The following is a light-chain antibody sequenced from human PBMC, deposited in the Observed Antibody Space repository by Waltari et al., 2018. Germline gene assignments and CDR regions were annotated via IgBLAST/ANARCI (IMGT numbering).Light chain of an antibody. V-gene: IGKV3-11*01. CDR3: QQRSNWPLIT. CDR1: QSVSSY. Sequence: EIVLTQSPATLSLSPWERATLSCRASQSVSSYLAWYQQKPSQAPRLLIYDASNRATGIPARFSGSGSGTDFTLTISSLEPEDFAVYYCQQRSNWPLITFGQGTRLEIK. J-gene: IGKJ5*01. CDR2: DAS.